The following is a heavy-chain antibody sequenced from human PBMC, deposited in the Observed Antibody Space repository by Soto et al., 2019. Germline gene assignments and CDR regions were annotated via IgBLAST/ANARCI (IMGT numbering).Heavy chain of an antibody. Sequence: SVKVSCKASGGTFSSYAISWVRQAPGQGLEWMGGIIPIFGTANYAQKFQGRVTITADESTSTAYMELSSLGSEDTAVYYCASRYYDGRGYPPYYFDYWGQVPLVTLSS. J-gene: IGHJ4*02. D-gene: IGHD3-22*01. CDR3: ASRYYDGRGYPPYYFDY. CDR1: GGTFSSYA. V-gene: IGHV1-69*01. CDR2: IIPIFGTA.